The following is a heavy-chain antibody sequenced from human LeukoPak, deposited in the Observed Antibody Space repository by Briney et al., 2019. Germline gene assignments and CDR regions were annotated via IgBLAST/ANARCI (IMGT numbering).Heavy chain of an antibody. CDR3: ARAHQAWSVGYYFDY. V-gene: IGHV1-69*13. J-gene: IGHJ4*02. D-gene: IGHD1-26*01. CDR2: IIPIFGTA. Sequence: GASVKVSCKASGGTFSSYAISWVRQAPGQGLEWMGGIIPIFGTANYAQKFQGRVTITADESTSTAYMELSSLRSEDTAVYYCARAHQAWSVGYYFDYWGQGTLVTVSS. CDR1: GGTFSSYA.